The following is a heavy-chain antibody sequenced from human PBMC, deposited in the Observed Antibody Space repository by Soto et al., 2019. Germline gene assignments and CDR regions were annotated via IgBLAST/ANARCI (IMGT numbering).Heavy chain of an antibody. D-gene: IGHD3-16*01. J-gene: IGHJ6*02. CDR2: IVPIFGVT. CDR1: GGDFRRYA. Sequence: QVQLVQSGAEVKKPGSSVKVSCKASGGDFRRYAISWVRQAPGQGLEWMGGIVPIFGVTNYAQRFQGRLTITADESTITAYMDLISLRSEDTAVYFCARPDEGCYASNHHYYYAMDVWGQGTTVTVTS. V-gene: IGHV1-69*01. CDR3: ARPDEGCYASNHHYYYAMDV.